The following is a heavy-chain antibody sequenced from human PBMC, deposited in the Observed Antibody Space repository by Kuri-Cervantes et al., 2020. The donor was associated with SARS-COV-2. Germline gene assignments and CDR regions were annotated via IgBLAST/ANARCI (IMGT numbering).Heavy chain of an antibody. CDR3: AKDRVYCSGGSCPLYY. CDR1: GFTFSSSA. CDR2: ISGSGGST. V-gene: IGHV3-23*01. J-gene: IGHJ4*02. Sequence: LSLTCAASGFTFSSSAMSWVRQAPGKGLEWVSAISGSGGSTYYADSVKGRFTISRDNSKNTLYLQMNSLRAEDTAVYYCAKDRVYCSGGSCPLYYWGQGTLVTVSS. D-gene: IGHD2-15*01.